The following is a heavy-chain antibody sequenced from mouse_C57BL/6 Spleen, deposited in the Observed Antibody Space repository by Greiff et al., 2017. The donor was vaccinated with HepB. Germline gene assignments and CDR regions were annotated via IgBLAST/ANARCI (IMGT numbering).Heavy chain of an antibody. D-gene: IGHD2-2*01. J-gene: IGHJ4*01. CDR2: IWSGGST. Sequence: QVQLKESGPGLVQPSQSLSITCTVSGFSLTSYGVHWVRQSPGKGLEWLGVIWSGGSTDYNAAFISRLSISKDNSKSQVFFKMNSLQADDTAIYYCARNLGYGYDEAMDYWGQGTSVTVSS. CDR1: GFSLTSYG. V-gene: IGHV2-2*01. CDR3: ARNLGYGYDEAMDY.